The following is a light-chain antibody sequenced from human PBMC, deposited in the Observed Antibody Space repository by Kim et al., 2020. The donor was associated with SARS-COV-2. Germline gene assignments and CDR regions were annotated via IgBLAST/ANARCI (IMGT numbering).Light chain of an antibody. Sequence: QSVLTQPPSLSGAPGQGVTISCTGSSSNIGAGYDVHWYQHLPGVAPKLLIYGNVNRPSGVPDRFSGSKSGTSASLAITGLQAEDEADYYCQSYDSSLSGPYVFGTGTKVTVL. CDR2: GNV. CDR1: SSNIGAGYD. CDR3: QSYDSSLSGPYV. V-gene: IGLV1-40*01. J-gene: IGLJ1*01.